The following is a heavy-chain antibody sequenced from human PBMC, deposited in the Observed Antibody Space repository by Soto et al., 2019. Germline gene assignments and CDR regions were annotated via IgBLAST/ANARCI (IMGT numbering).Heavy chain of an antibody. CDR1: GYTFTSYG. J-gene: IGHJ6*04. Sequence: ASVKVSCKASGYTFTSYGISWVRQAPGQGLEWMGWISAYNGNTNYAQKLQGRVTMTTDTSTSTAYMELRSLRSDDTAVYYCARGSTMVRGVIWGSGYYYYYGIGVWGEVPTVTASS. V-gene: IGHV1-18*04. CDR2: ISAYNGNT. D-gene: IGHD3-10*01. CDR3: ARGSTMVRGVIWGSGYYYYYGIGV.